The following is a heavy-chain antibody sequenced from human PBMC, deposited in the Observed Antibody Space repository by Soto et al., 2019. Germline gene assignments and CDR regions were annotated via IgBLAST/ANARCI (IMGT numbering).Heavy chain of an antibody. V-gene: IGHV3-30*18. CDR1: GFTFSSYG. Sequence: QVQLVESGGGVVQPGRSLRLSCAASGFTFSSYGMHWVRQAPGKGLEWVAVISYDGSNKYYGDSVKGRFTISRDNSKNTLYLQMNSLRAEDTAVYYCAKTDRVGAGEYYYYYGMDVWGQGTTVTVSS. CDR2: ISYDGSNK. D-gene: IGHD1-26*01. J-gene: IGHJ6*02. CDR3: AKTDRVGAGEYYYYYGMDV.